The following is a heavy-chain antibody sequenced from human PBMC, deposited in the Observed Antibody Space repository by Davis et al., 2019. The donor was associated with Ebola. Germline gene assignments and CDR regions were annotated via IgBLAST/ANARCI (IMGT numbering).Heavy chain of an antibody. Sequence: PSETLSLTCAASGFSVNTNYMSWVRQAPGKGLEWVSVIYSAGGTDSADSVKGRFIISRDNSKNTVYLQMNSLRVDDTAVYYCVREPGASIGISGMDVWGQGTTVTVSS. D-gene: IGHD6-6*01. CDR1: GFSVNTNY. CDR2: IYSAGGT. CDR3: VREPGASIGISGMDV. J-gene: IGHJ6*02. V-gene: IGHV3-66*01.